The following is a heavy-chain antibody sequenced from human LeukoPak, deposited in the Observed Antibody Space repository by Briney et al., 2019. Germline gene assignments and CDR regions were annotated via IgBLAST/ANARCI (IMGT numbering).Heavy chain of an antibody. Sequence: GGSLRLSCATSGFTFSSYWMSWVRQAPGKGLEWVDNIKQDGSEKYYVDSVKGRFTISRDNAKNSLYLQMNSLRAEDTAVYYCARDSYDYVWGSLKYFDYWGQGTLVTVSS. CDR3: ARDSYDYVWGSLKYFDY. CDR1: GFTFSSYW. CDR2: IKQDGSEK. J-gene: IGHJ4*02. D-gene: IGHD3-16*01. V-gene: IGHV3-7*01.